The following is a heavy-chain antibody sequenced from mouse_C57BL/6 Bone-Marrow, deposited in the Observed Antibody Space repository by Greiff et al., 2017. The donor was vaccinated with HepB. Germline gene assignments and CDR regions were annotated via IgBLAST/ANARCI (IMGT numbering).Heavy chain of an antibody. CDR1: GFAFSSYG. CDR3: ARHSYYYCSLDCYAMDY. Sequence: EVNLVESGGDLVKPGGSLKLSCAASGFAFSSYGMSWVRQTPDKRLEWVATISSGGSYTYYPDSVKGRFTISRDNAKNTLYLQMSSLKSEDTAMYYCARHSYYYCSLDCYAMDYWGQGTSVTVSS. D-gene: IGHD1-1*01. J-gene: IGHJ4*01. CDR2: ISSGGSYT. V-gene: IGHV5-6*01.